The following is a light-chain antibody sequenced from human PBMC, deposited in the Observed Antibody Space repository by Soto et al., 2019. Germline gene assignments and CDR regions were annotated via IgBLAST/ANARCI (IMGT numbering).Light chain of an antibody. J-gene: IGLJ2*01. CDR2: DVS. CDR1: SSDVGSYNL. CDR3: SSYTDSSTPHVV. Sequence: QSVLTQPASVSGSPGQSITISCTGTSSDVGSYNLVSWYQQHPGKAPKLMIYDVSNRPSGVSNRFSGSKSGNTASLTISGLQAEDEADYYCSSYTDSSTPHVVFGGGTKLTVL. V-gene: IGLV2-14*02.